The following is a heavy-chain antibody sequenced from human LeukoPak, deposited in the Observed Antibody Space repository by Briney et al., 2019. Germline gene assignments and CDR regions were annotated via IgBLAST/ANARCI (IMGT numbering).Heavy chain of an antibody. J-gene: IGHJ4*02. CDR3: ATSSLSPRGSYYDSSENLSEFDY. Sequence: ASVKVSCKVSGYTLTELSMHWVRQAPGKGLEWMGGFDPEDGETIYAQKFQGRVTMTEDTSTDTAYMELSSLRSEDTAVYYCATSSLSPRGSYYDSSENLSEFDYWGQGTLVTVSS. CDR2: FDPEDGET. D-gene: IGHD3-22*01. V-gene: IGHV1-24*01. CDR1: GYTLTELS.